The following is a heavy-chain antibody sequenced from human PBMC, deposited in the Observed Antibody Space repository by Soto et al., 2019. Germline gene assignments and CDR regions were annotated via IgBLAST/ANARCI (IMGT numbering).Heavy chain of an antibody. D-gene: IGHD1-26*01. CDR1: GGTFSSYA. V-gene: IGHV1-69*12. J-gene: IGHJ6*02. CDR2: IIPIFGTA. Sequence: QVQLVQSGAEVKKPGSSVKVSCKASGGTFSSYAISWVRQAPGQGLEWMGGIIPIFGTANYAQKFQGRVTITADESTSTAYMELSSLRSEDTAEYYCARHPVSGSYAYYYGMDVWGQGTTVTVSS. CDR3: ARHPVSGSYAYYYGMDV.